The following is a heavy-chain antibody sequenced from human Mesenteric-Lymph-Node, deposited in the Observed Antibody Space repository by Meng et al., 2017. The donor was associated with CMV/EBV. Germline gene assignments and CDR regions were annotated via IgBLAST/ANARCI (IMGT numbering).Heavy chain of an antibody. CDR1: GFTFDDYA. Sequence: GESLRLSCSGSGFTFDDYAMHWVRQVPGKGLEWVSGISWMTGSVAYADSVKGRFTISRDNAKNSLYLQMDGLRAEDTALYYCAKSARRDYFDYWGQGTLVTVSS. CDR3: AKSARRDYFDY. J-gene: IGHJ4*02. CDR2: ISWMTGSV. D-gene: IGHD6-25*01. V-gene: IGHV3-9*01.